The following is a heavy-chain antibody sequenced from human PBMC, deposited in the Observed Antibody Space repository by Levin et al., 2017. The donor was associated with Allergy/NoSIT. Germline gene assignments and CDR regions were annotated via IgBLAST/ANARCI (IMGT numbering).Heavy chain of an antibody. Sequence: SQTLSLTCTVSGGSVNSGKYYWSWIRQPPGKGLEWIGNIYYTGSTKYNPSLKSRVAISIDKSKNQFSLKLSFVTAADTAVYYCATDFDLWGRGTLVVVSS. V-gene: IGHV4-61*01. CDR1: GGSVNSGKYY. CDR2: IYYTGST. CDR3: ATDFDL. J-gene: IGHJ2*01.